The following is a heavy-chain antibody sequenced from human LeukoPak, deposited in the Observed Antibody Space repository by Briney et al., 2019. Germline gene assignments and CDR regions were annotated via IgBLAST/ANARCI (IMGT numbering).Heavy chain of an antibody. CDR2: INPNSGGT. J-gene: IGHJ4*02. Sequence: ASVKVSCKASGYTFTGYYMHWVRQAPGQGLEWMGWINPNSGGTNYAQKFQGGVTMTRDTSISTAYMELSRLRSDDTAVYYCARANPRRYCGGDCYSGRPDYWGQGTLVTVSS. CDR3: ARANPRRYCGGDCYSGRPDY. D-gene: IGHD2-21*02. CDR1: GYTFTGYY. V-gene: IGHV1-2*02.